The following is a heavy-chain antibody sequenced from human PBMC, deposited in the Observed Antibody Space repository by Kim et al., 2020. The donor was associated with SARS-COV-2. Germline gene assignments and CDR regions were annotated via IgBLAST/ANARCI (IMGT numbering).Heavy chain of an antibody. V-gene: IGHV3-33*01. Sequence: YYADSVTGRFTISRDNSKTTLYLQMNSLRAEDTAVYYCARDPGGYYGMDVWGQGTTVTVSS. J-gene: IGHJ6*02. CDR3: ARDPGGYYGMDV. D-gene: IGHD3-16*01.